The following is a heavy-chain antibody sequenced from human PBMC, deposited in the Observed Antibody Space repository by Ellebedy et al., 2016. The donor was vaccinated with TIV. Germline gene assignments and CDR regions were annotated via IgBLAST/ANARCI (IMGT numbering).Heavy chain of an antibody. D-gene: IGHD6-13*01. Sequence: GESLKISCAASGFTFSSYAMHWVRQAPGKGLEWVAVISSDGSNKYYADSVKGRFTISRDNSTNSLYLQMNSLRTEDTALYYCANDIRGSSSWYSSTDYWGQGTLLTVSS. V-gene: IGHV3-30*01. J-gene: IGHJ4*02. CDR1: GFTFSSYA. CDR2: ISSDGSNK. CDR3: ANDIRGSSSWYSSTDY.